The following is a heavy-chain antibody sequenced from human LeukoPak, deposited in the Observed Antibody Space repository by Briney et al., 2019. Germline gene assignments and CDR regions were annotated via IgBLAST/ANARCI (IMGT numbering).Heavy chain of an antibody. V-gene: IGHV1-46*01. J-gene: IGHJ4*02. CDR3: ARVGGEQWLVFSY. D-gene: IGHD6-19*01. Sequence: ASVKVSCKASAYTFTGYYIHWVRQAPGQGLEWMGIINPSGGSTSYAQKFLGRVTMTRDTSTSTVYMELSSLRSEDAAVYYCARVGGEQWLVFSYWGQGTLVTVSS. CDR2: INPSGGST. CDR1: AYTFTGYY.